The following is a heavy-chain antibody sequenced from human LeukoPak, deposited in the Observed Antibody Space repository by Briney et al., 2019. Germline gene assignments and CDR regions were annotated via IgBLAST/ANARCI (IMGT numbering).Heavy chain of an antibody. Sequence: GASVKVSCKASGYTFTGYYMHWVRQAPGQGLEWMGWINPNSGGTNYAQKFQGRVTMTRDTSISTAYMELSRLRSDDTAVYYCARAGYSSAYDAFDIWGQGTMVTVSS. CDR2: INPNSGGT. CDR1: GYTFTGYY. CDR3: ARAGYSSAYDAFDI. J-gene: IGHJ3*02. V-gene: IGHV1-2*02. D-gene: IGHD6-19*01.